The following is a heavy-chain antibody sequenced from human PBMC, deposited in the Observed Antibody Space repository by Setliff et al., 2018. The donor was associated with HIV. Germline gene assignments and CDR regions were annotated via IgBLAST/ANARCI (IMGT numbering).Heavy chain of an antibody. D-gene: IGHD3-10*01. CDR2: IDPSNSHI. CDR3: ARLNSGDYGSGSHTEYYFDY. V-gene: IGHV5-10-1*01. J-gene: IGHJ4*02. CDR1: RYSFTSYW. Sequence: PGESLKISCKGARYSFTSYWITWVRQMPGKGLEWMGRIDPSNSHINYSPSFQGHVTISVDKSTSTAYLQWSSLTASDTAMYYCARLNSGDYGSGSHTEYYFDYWGQGTLVTVSS.